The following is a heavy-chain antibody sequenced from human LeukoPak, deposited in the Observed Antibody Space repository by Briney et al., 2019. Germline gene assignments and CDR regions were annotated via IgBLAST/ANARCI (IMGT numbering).Heavy chain of an antibody. CDR1: GGSISSSSYY. J-gene: IGHJ5*02. D-gene: IGHD3-3*01. CDR2: IYYSGST. Sequence: SETLSLTCTVSGGSISSSSYYWGWIRQPPGKGLEWIGSIYYSGSTYYNPSRKSRVTISVDTSKTQFSLKLSSVTAADTAVYYCARAEEYYDFWSGYYRSSWFDPWGQGTLVTVSS. V-gene: IGHV4-39*07. CDR3: ARAEEYYDFWSGYYRSSWFDP.